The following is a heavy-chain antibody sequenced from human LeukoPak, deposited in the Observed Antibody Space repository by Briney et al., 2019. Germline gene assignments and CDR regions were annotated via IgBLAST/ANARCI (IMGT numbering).Heavy chain of an antibody. D-gene: IGHD2-15*01. CDR3: ARGSRYCGGGSCRHWFDP. CDR2: INHSGST. CDR1: GGSFSGYY. J-gene: IGHJ5*02. Sequence: SETLSLTCAVYGGSFSGYYWSWIRQPPGKGLEWIGEINHSGSTNYNPSLKSRVTISVDTSKNQFSLKLSSVTAADTAVYYCARGSRYCGGGSCRHWFDPWGQGTLVTVSS. V-gene: IGHV4-34*01.